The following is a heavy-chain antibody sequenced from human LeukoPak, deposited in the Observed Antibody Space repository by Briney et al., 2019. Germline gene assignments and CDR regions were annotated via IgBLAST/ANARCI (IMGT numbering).Heavy chain of an antibody. Sequence: GGSLRLSCAASGFTFRSYWMHWVRQAPGKGLEWISNIRTTAEGAKYAYYADSVKGRVTIPRDDGKNTLYLHMNSLRDDDTAVYYCATDQRYAFDYWGQGILVTVSS. CDR2: IRTTAEGAKYA. D-gene: IGHD3-9*01. V-gene: IGHV3-48*02. CDR3: ATDQRYAFDY. CDR1: GFTFRSYW. J-gene: IGHJ4*02.